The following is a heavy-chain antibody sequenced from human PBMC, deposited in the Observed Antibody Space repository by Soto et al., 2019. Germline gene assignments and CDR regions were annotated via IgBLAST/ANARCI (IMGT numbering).Heavy chain of an antibody. CDR2: VWYDGNNK. Sequence: QEQLVESGGGVVQPGTSLRLSCAASGFTVSNHGIHWVRQAPGKGLEWVAQVWYDGNNKDYVDDVKGRLSVSKDNSKSTVYLQMNDLRTDDTGTYYGARDLTSDPRHDYSDYYFDVWGVGTVVTVSS. J-gene: IGHJ4*02. V-gene: IGHV3-33*01. CDR1: GFTVSNHG. D-gene: IGHD5-12*01. CDR3: ARDLTSDPRHDYSDYYFDV.